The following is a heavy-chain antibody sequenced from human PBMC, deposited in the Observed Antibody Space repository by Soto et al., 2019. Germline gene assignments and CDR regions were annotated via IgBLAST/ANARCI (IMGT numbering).Heavy chain of an antibody. V-gene: IGHV3-30*18. Sequence: GGSLRLSCAASGFTFSSYAMSWVRQAPGKGLEWVAVISYDGSNKYYADSVKGRFTISRDNSKNTLYLQMNSLRAEDTAVYYCAKDSLGYYYDSSGYGFGAFDIWGQGTMVTVSS. CDR1: GFTFSSYA. D-gene: IGHD3-22*01. J-gene: IGHJ3*02. CDR3: AKDSLGYYYDSSGYGFGAFDI. CDR2: ISYDGSNK.